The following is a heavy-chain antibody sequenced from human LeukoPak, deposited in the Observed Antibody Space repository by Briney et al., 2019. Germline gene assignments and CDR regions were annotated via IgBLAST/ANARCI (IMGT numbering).Heavy chain of an antibody. J-gene: IGHJ4*02. CDR2: INPNSGGT. CDR3: ARETIFGDIDC. V-gene: IGHV1-2*04. D-gene: IGHD3-3*01. Sequence: ASVKVSFKASGYTFTGYYMHWVRQAPGQGLEWMGWINPNSGGTNYAQKFQGWVTMTRDTSISTAYMELSRLRSDDTAVYYCARETIFGDIDCWGQGTLVTVSS. CDR1: GYTFTGYY.